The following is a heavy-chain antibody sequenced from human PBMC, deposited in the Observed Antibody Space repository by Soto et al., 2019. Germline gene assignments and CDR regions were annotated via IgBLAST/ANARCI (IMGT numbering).Heavy chain of an antibody. CDR3: ASDLTYYYDSSGPDFDY. J-gene: IGHJ4*02. CDR1: GFTFSSYS. Sequence: EVQLVESGGGLVQPGGSLRLSCAASGFTFSSYSMNWVRQAPGKGLEWVSYISSSSSTIYYADSVKGRFTISRDNAKNSLYLQMNSLRDEDTAVYYCASDLTYYYDSSGPDFDYWGQGTLVTVSS. D-gene: IGHD3-22*01. CDR2: ISSSSSTI. V-gene: IGHV3-48*02.